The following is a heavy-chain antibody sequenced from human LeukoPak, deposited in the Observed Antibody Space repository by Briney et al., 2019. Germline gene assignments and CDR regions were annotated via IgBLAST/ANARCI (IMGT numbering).Heavy chain of an antibody. CDR3: AKSTIVVVPAATPDY. J-gene: IGHJ4*02. D-gene: IGHD2-2*02. V-gene: IGHV3-66*01. CDR1: GFTVSSNY. CDR2: IYSGGST. Sequence: GGSLRLSCAASGFTVSSNYMSWVRQAPGKGLEWVSVIYSGGSTYYADSVKGRFTISRDNSKNTLYLQMNSLRAEDTAVYYCAKSTIVVVPAATPDYWGQGTLVTVSS.